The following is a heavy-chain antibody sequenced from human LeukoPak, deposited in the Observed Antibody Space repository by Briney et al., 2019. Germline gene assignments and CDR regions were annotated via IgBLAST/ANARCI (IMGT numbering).Heavy chain of an antibody. Sequence: PSETLSLTCTVSGASVSSSNYYWSWIRQPPGKGLEWIGYIYYSGSTNYNPSLNSRVTISVDTSKNQFSLKLSSVTAADTAVYYCARDYCTTTRCYPNYFDYWGQGTLVTVSS. V-gene: IGHV4-61*01. D-gene: IGHD2-2*01. J-gene: IGHJ4*02. CDR2: IYYSGST. CDR3: ARDYCTTTRCYPNYFDY. CDR1: GASVSSSNYY.